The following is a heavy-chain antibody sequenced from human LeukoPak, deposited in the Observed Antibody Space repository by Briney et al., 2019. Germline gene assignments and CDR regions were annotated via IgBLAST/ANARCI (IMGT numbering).Heavy chain of an antibody. J-gene: IGHJ4*02. CDR3: AREYSTSSTSFDY. CDR2: IKHSGNT. CDR1: GGSLSGHY. D-gene: IGHD6-6*01. V-gene: IGHV4-34*01. Sequence: SETLSLTCGVYGGSLSGHYWSWIRQPLGKGLEWIGEIKHSGNTNYNPSLKSRDTISVDTSKNQFSLTLSSVTAADTAVYYCAREYSTSSTSFDYWGQGTLVTVSS.